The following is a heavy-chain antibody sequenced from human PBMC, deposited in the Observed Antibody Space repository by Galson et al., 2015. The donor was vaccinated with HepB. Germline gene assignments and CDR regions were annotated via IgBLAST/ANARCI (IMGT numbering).Heavy chain of an antibody. CDR3: ARGPGGNIYPPRLEYFQH. CDR1: GYTFTSYY. V-gene: IGHV1-46*03. J-gene: IGHJ1*01. CDR2: INPSGGST. D-gene: IGHD4-23*01. Sequence: SVKVSCKASGYTFTSYYMHWVRQAPGQGLEWMGIINPSGGSTSYAQKFQGRVTMTRDTSTSTVYMELSSLRSEDTAVYYCARGPGGNIYPPRLEYFQHWGQGTLVTVSS.